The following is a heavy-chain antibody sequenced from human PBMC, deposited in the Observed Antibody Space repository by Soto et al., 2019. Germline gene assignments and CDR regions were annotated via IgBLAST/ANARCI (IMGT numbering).Heavy chain of an antibody. V-gene: IGHV4-28*01. D-gene: IGHD1-26*01. CDR2: IYYSGTT. CDR1: GYSISSSNW. CDR3: ARREIQGPIDY. J-gene: IGHJ4*02. Sequence: QVQLQESGPGLVKPSDTLSLTCAVSGYSISSSNWWGWIRQPPGKGLEWIGYIYYSGTTYYNPSLKSRGTMSVDTSKNQFSLKLTSVTAVDTAVYYWARREIQGPIDYWGQGTLVTVSS.